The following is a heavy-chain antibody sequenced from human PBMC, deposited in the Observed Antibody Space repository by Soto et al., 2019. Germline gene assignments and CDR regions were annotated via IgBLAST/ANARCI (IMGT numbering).Heavy chain of an antibody. CDR3: AREDYGSGSYDGMDV. J-gene: IGHJ6*02. Sequence: SETLSLTCAVSGCSISIGGYSWIWIRQPPGKGLEWIGYIYHSGSTYYNPSLKSRVTISVDRSKNQFSLKLSSVTAADTAVYYCAREDYGSGSYDGMDVWGQGTTVT. V-gene: IGHV4-30-2*01. CDR2: IYHSGST. D-gene: IGHD3-10*01. CDR1: GCSISIGGYS.